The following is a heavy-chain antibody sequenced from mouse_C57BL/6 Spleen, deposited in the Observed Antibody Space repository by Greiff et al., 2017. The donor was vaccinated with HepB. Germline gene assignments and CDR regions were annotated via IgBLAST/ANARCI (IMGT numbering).Heavy chain of an antibody. Sequence: QVQLQQPGAELVRPGSSVKLSCKASGYTFTSYWMDWVKQRPGQGLEWIGNIYPSDSETHYNQKFKDKATLTVDKSSSTAYMQLSSLTSEDSAVYYCASLFTTVVAPWGQGTTLTVSS. CDR2: IYPSDSET. D-gene: IGHD1-1*01. CDR1: GYTFTSYW. CDR3: ASLFTTVVAP. V-gene: IGHV1-61*01. J-gene: IGHJ2*01.